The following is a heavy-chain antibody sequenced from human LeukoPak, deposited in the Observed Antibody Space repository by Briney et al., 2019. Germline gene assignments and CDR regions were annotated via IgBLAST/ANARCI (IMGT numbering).Heavy chain of an antibody. CDR1: GGSINSGSYY. J-gene: IGHJ4*02. Sequence: SQTLSLTCTVSGGSINSGSYYWSWIRQPAGKGLEWIGRIYTSGSTNYNPPLKSRVTISVDTSKNQFSLKLSSVTAADTAVYYCARGPSGYSSSWYGGGYFDYWGQGTLVTASS. V-gene: IGHV4-61*02. CDR2: IYTSGST. CDR3: ARGPSGYSSSWYGGGYFDY. D-gene: IGHD6-13*01.